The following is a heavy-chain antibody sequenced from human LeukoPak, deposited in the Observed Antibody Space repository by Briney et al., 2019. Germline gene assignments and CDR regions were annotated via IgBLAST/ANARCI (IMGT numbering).Heavy chain of an antibody. CDR3: ARDGIVVVPAANFYYYYGMDV. D-gene: IGHD2-2*01. CDR2: IIPIFGTA. CDR1: GGTFSSYA. Sequence: ASVKVSCKASGGTFSSYAISWVRQAPGQGLEWMGGIIPIFGTANYAQKFQGRATITADESTSTAYMELSSLRSEDTAVYYCARDGIVVVPAANFYYYYGMDVWGQGTTVTVSS. V-gene: IGHV1-69*13. J-gene: IGHJ6*02.